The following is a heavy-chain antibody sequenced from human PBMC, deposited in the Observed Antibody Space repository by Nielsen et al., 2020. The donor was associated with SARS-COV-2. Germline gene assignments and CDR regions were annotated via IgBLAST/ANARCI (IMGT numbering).Heavy chain of an antibody. Sequence: GESLKISCAASGFTFGSSWMHWVRQAPGKGLVWVSRINSDGRTTTYADSVKGRFTISRGNAKNTLYLQMNSLRAEDTAVYYCAKHRWGHFYDSIDYWGQGNLVTVSS. CDR2: INSDGRTT. V-gene: IGHV3-74*01. CDR3: AKHRWGHFYDSIDY. CDR1: GFTFGSSW. D-gene: IGHD3-22*01. J-gene: IGHJ4*02.